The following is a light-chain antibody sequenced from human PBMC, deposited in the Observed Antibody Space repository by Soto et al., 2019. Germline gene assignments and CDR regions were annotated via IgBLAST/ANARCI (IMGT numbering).Light chain of an antibody. Sequence: QSALTQPASLSGSPGQSITISCTGTSSDVGGYNYVSWYQQHPGKAPILMISDVSNRPSGVSNRFSGSKSGNTASLTISGLQTEDEADYYCSSYTTSSTYVFGTGTKSPS. CDR2: DVS. CDR3: SSYTTSSTYV. V-gene: IGLV2-14*01. CDR1: SSDVGGYNY. J-gene: IGLJ1*01.